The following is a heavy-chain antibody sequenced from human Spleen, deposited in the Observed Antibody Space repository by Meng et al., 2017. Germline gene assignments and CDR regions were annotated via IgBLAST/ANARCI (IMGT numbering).Heavy chain of an antibody. CDR1: RFG. V-gene: IGHV3-23*01. CDR3: AKGVTYYYDSSGSYPTYFDY. CDR2: ISGSGGST. J-gene: IGHJ4*02. D-gene: IGHD3-22*01. Sequence: RFGMGWVRQAPGKGLEWVSGISGSGGSTXYADSVKGRFTISRDNSKNTLYLQMNTLRAEDRALYYCAKGVTYYYDSSGSYPTYFDYWGQGTLVTVSS.